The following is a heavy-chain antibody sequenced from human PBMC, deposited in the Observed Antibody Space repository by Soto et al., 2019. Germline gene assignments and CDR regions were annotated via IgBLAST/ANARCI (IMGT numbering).Heavy chain of an antibody. CDR1: GLTFSSYA. CDR2: ISNTGLTT. V-gene: IGHV3-23*01. D-gene: IGHD3-16*02. J-gene: IGHJ5*02. CDR3: AKAMRTSDYVWGSYRYSFPTSS. Sequence: VGSLRLSCAASGLTFSSYAMSWVRQAPGRGLEWVAVISNTGLTTHYADSVKGRFTISRDNSKRTVYLQMNSLRVDDTAVYYCAKAMRTSDYVWGSYRYSFPTSSWGQGTLVTVSS.